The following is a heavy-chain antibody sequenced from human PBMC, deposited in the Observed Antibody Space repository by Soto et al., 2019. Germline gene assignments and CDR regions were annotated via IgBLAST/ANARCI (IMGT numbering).Heavy chain of an antibody. J-gene: IGHJ6*02. D-gene: IGHD3-16*01. CDR2: IYYSGST. CDR1: GGSISSYY. CDR3: ARGGGSYYYYYYGMAD. V-gene: IGHV4-59*01. Sequence: PSETLSLTCTVSGGSISSYYWSWIRQPPGKGLEWIGYIYYSGSTNYNPSLKSRVTISVDTSKNQFSLKLSSVTAADTAVYYCARGGGSYYYYYYGMADWGQGTTVTVSS.